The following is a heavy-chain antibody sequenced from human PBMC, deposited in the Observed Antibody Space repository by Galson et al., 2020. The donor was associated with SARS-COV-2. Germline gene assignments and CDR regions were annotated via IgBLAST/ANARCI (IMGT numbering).Heavy chain of an antibody. CDR3: AKGSSGYGSGASY. D-gene: IGHD3-10*01. CDR1: GFTSSSYA. Sequence: GGSLRLSCAASGFTSSSYAMSWVRPAPGKGLEWVSAIRASGGSTYYADSVKGRFTISRDNSKNTLYLQMNSLRAEDTAVYYCAKGSSGYGSGASYWGQGSLVTVSS. CDR2: IRASGGST. V-gene: IGHV3-23*01. J-gene: IGHJ4*02.